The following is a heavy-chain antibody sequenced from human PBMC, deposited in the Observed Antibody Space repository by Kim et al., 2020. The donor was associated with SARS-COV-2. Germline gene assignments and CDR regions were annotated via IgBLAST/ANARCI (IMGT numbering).Heavy chain of an antibody. Sequence: SETLSLTCFVSGDSISNYYWSWIRQPPGKRLEWVAWIHPSGRNMYNPSLNSRVTISLDTSPNPFSLTLRTVTAADTAVYYCARHENARTYPIDNWGQGTPLTVSS. V-gene: IGHV4-4*08. CDR3: ARHENARTYPIDN. J-gene: IGHJ4*02. CDR1: GDSISNYY. CDR2: IHPSGRN.